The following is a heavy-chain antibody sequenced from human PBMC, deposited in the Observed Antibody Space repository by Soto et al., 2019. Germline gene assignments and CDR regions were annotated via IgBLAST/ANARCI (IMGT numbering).Heavy chain of an antibody. Sequence: GGSLRLSCTVSGFTFSAFAMYWVRQAPGKGLEWVALISYDGRNEDYAESVRGRFTISRDNSKNTLYLDMNSLSAEDSAVYFCAKGVVREPAHFDYWGQGTLVTVSS. J-gene: IGHJ4*02. V-gene: IGHV3-30*18. CDR1: GFTFSAFA. D-gene: IGHD3-10*01. CDR3: AKGVVREPAHFDY. CDR2: ISYDGRNE.